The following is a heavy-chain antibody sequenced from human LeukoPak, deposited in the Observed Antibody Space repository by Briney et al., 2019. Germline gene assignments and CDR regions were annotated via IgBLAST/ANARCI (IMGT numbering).Heavy chain of an antibody. CDR2: MNPNGGNT. J-gene: IGHJ4*02. D-gene: IGHD3-16*01. V-gene: IGHV1-8*01. CDR3: ARGSFWGSYVDY. Sequence: ASVKVSCKASGYTFTSYDINWVRQATGQGLEWMGWMNPNGGNTGYAQKFQGRVTMTRNTSISTAYMELSSLRSEDTAVYYCARGSFWGSYVDYWGQGTLVTVSS. CDR1: GYTFTSYD.